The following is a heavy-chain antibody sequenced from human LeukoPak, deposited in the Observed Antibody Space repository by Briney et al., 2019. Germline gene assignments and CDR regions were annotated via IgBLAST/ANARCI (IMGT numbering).Heavy chain of an antibody. CDR2: IYYSGST. CDR3: ARSGTREFEDAFDI. CDR1: GGSISSYY. V-gene: IGHV4-59*01. Sequence: PSETLSLTCTVSGGSISSYYWSWIRQPPGKGLEWIGYIYYSGSTNYNPSLKSRVTISVDTSKNQFSLKLSSVTAADTAVYYCARSGTREFEDAFDIWGQGTMVTVSS. D-gene: IGHD2-2*01. J-gene: IGHJ3*02.